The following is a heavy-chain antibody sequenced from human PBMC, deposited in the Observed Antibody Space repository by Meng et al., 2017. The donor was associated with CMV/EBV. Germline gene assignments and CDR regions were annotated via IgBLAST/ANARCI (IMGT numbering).Heavy chain of an antibody. V-gene: IGHV1-2*02. J-gene: IGHJ5*02. Sequence: ASVKVSCKASGYTFTGYYVHWVRQAPGQGLEWLGWINPNSGGTNYAQKFQGRVTMPRDTSMSTAYMELSSLRSDDTAVYYCARLDCSSTSCYKLGWLDPWGQGTLVTVSS. CDR2: INPNSGGT. CDR3: ARLDCSSTSCYKLGWLDP. D-gene: IGHD2-2*01. CDR1: GYTFTGYY.